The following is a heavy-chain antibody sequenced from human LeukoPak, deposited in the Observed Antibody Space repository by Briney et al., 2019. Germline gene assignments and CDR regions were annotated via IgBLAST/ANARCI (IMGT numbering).Heavy chain of an antibody. CDR3: ARGRFTYYYDSSGYFDAFDI. CDR1: GYTFTSYD. V-gene: IGHV1-8*01. D-gene: IGHD3-22*01. CDR2: MNPNSGNT. Sequence: ASVKVSCTASGYTFTSYDINWVRQATGQGLEWMGWMNPNSGNTGYAQKFQGRVTMTRNTSISTAYMELSSLRSEDTAVYYCARGRFTYYYDSSGYFDAFDIWGQGTMVTVSS. J-gene: IGHJ3*02.